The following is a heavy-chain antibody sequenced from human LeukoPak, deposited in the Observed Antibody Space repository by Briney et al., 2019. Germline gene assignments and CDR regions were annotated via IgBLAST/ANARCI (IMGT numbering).Heavy chain of an antibody. CDR1: GFTFDDYG. CDR3: ARDARYGSGGHMDV. J-gene: IGHJ6*03. Sequence: GGSLRLSCAASGFTFDDYGMSWVRQAPGKGLEWVSGINWNGGSTGYADSVKGRFTISRDNAKNSLYLQMNSLRAEDTALYHCARDARYGSGGHMDVWGKGTTVTVSS. D-gene: IGHD3-10*01. CDR2: INWNGGST. V-gene: IGHV3-20*01.